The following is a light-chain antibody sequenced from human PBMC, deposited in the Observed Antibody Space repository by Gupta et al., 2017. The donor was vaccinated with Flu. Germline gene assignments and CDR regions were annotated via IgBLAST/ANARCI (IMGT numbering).Light chain of an antibody. CDR3: QQYNTYPLT. V-gene: IGKV1-5*03. J-gene: IGKJ4*01. Sequence: DIHMTQSPSTLSASVGDRVTVTCRASQNINSWLAWYQQKPGKAPMLMIYKASSLQSGVPLRFSGSGSGTEFTLTISSLQPEELGTYYCQQYNTYPLTFGGGTKVEIK. CDR2: KAS. CDR1: QNINSW.